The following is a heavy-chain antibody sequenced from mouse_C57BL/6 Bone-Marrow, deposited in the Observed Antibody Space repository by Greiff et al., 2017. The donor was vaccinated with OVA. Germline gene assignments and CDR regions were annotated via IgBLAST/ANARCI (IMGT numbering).Heavy chain of an antibody. CDR2: IRSKSHNYAT. V-gene: IGHV10-1*01. Sequence: DVMLVESGGGLVQPKGSLKLSCAASGFSFNTYAMNWVRQAPGKGLEWVARIRSKSHNYATYYADSVKDRFTISRDDSESMLYLQMNNLKTEDTAMYYCVRPPSTMVTEAWFAYWGQGTLVTVSA. CDR1: GFSFNTYA. CDR3: VRPPSTMVTEAWFAY. D-gene: IGHD2-2*01. J-gene: IGHJ3*01.